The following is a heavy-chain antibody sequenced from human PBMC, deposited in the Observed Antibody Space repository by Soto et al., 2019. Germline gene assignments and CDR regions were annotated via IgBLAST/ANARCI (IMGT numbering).Heavy chain of an antibody. CDR2: ISGSGGST. J-gene: IGHJ6*02. D-gene: IGHD3-22*01. CDR3: AKPLEPPGDSSGSLYGMDV. Sequence: GGSLRLSCAASGFTFSSYAMSWVRQAPGKGLEWVSAISGSGGSTYYADSVKGRFTISRDNSKNTLYLQMNSLRAEDTAVYYCAKPLEPPGDSSGSLYGMDVWGQGTTVTVSS. CDR1: GFTFSSYA. V-gene: IGHV3-23*01.